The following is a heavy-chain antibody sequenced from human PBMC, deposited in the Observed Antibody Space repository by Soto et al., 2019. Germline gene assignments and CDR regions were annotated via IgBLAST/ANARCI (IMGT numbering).Heavy chain of an antibody. V-gene: IGHV4-31*03. D-gene: IGHD1-26*01. CDR1: GASISSGGYY. CDR3: ARDRRGSRYLYHP. CDR2: VYYGGNT. Sequence: SETLSLTCTVSGASISSGGYYWTWIRQYPGKGLEWIGYVYYGGNTNFNPSLRSRVAMSVDRSKNQFSLELKSVTVADTAVYYCARDRRGSRYLYHPWGQGTLVTVS. J-gene: IGHJ5*02.